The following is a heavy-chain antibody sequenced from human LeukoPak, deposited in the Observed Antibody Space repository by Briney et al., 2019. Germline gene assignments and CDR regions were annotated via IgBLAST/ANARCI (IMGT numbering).Heavy chain of an antibody. CDR1: GYSFTSYW. CDR3: ARAGYSSSRIFDY. D-gene: IGHD6-6*01. CDR2: IYPGDSDT. V-gene: IGHV5-51*01. J-gene: IGHJ4*02. Sequence: GESLKISCKGSGYSFTSYWIGWVRQMPGKGLECMGIIYPGDSDTRYSPSFQGQVTISADKSISTAYLQWSSLKASDTAMYYCARAGYSSSRIFDYWGQGTLVTVSS.